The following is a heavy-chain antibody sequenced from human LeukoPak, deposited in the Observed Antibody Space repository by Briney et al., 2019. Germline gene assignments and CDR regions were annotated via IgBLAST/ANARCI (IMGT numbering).Heavy chain of an antibody. J-gene: IGHJ5*02. V-gene: IGHV3-7*01. CDR1: GFTFSSYW. D-gene: IGHD1-1*01. CDR3: VRDFQWSLES. CDR2: IKKDGGEQ. Sequence: PGGSLRLSCAASGFTFSSYWMSWVRQAPGKGLEWVANIKKDGGEQYYVDSVKGRFTIFRDNAEDSLYLQMNSLRAEDTAVYYCVRDFQWSLESWGQGTPVTVSS.